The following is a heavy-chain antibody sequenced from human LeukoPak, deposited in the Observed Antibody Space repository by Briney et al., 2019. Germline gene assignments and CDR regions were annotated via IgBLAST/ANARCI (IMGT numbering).Heavy chain of an antibody. J-gene: IGHJ6*02. D-gene: IGHD4-17*01. CDR3: ARGLRDEDGDYRYYYYYGMDV. CDR2: IYYSGST. CDR1: GGSISSYY. Sequence: PSETLSLTCTVSGGSISSYYWSWIRQHPGKGLEWIGYIYYSGSTYYNPSLKSRVTISVDTSKNQFSLKLSSVTAADTAVYYCARGLRDEDGDYRYYYYYGMDVWGQGTTVTVSS. V-gene: IGHV4-59*12.